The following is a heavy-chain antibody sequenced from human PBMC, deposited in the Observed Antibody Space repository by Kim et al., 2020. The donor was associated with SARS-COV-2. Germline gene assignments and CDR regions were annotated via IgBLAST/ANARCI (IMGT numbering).Heavy chain of an antibody. D-gene: IGHD3-22*01. V-gene: IGHV3-53*04. Sequence: VKGRFTISRHNSKNTQYLQMNSLRAEDTAVYYCARVPYDSSGYHYWYFDLWGRGTLVTVSS. J-gene: IGHJ2*01. CDR3: ARVPYDSSGYHYWYFDL.